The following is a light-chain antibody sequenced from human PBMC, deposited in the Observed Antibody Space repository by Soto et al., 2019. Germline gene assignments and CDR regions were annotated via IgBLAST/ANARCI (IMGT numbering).Light chain of an antibody. CDR2: DVA. CDR3: QQRSNWLT. CDR1: QSVSKY. Sequence: EIVLTQSPATLSLSPGERATLSCRASQSVSKYLAWYQQKPGQAPRLLIYDVAVRATGIPARFSGSGSGTEFTLTISSLEPEDFAIYYCQQRSNWLTFGGGTKVEIK. V-gene: IGKV3-11*01. J-gene: IGKJ4*01.